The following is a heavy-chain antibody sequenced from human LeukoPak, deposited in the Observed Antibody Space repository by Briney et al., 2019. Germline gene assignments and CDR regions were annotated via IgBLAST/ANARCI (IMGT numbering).Heavy chain of an antibody. J-gene: IGHJ4*02. CDR2: INPNSGGT. CDR1: EYTFTGYY. CDR3: ARPPRQWLAPFDY. Sequence: SVKVSCKASEYTFTGYYMHWVRQAPGQGLEWMGWINPNSGGTNYAQKFQGRVTMTRDTSISTTYMELSRLRSDDTAVYYCARPPRQWLAPFDYWGQGTLVTVSS. V-gene: IGHV1-2*02. D-gene: IGHD6-19*01.